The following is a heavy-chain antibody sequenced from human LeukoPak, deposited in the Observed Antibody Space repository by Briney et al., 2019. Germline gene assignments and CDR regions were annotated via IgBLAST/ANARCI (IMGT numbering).Heavy chain of an antibody. D-gene: IGHD6-13*01. V-gene: IGHV1-3*04. CDR2: INTDNGNT. CDR3: AREENSSFDY. Sequence: ASVKVSCKASGYTFTSYAVHWVRQAPGQRLEWMGWINTDNGNTKYSQKFQGRVTITRDTSANTAYMDLSSLRSKDTAVYYCAREENSSFDYWGQGALVTVSS. J-gene: IGHJ4*02. CDR1: GYTFTSYA.